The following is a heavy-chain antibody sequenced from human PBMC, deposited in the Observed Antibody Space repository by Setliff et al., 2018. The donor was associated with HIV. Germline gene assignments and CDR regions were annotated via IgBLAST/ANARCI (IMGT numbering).Heavy chain of an antibody. D-gene: IGHD4-17*01. J-gene: IGHJ5*02. CDR3: ARDPTVTTGGGANWFDP. V-gene: IGHV1-69*05. Sequence: SVKVSCKASGGTFSSYAISWVRQAPGQGLEWMGGIIPIFGTANYAQKFQGRVTITTDESTSTAYMELNSLRAEDTALYYCARDPTVTTGGGANWFDPWGQGTLVTVSS. CDR2: IIPIFGTA. CDR1: GGTFSSYA.